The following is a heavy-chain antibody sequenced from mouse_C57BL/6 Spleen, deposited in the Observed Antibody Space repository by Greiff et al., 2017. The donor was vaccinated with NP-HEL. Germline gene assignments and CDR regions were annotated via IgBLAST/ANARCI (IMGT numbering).Heavy chain of an antibody. CDR1: GFSLTSYG. J-gene: IGHJ3*01. V-gene: IGHV2-6*01. D-gene: IGHD2-3*01. Sequence: QVQLQQSGPGLVAPSQSLSITCTVSGFSLTSYGVDWVRQSPGKGLEWLGVIWGVGSTNYNSALKSRLSISKDNSKSQVFLKMNSLQTDDTAMYYCASEGIYDGDRFAYWGQGTLVTVSA. CDR3: ASEGIYDGDRFAY. CDR2: IWGVGST.